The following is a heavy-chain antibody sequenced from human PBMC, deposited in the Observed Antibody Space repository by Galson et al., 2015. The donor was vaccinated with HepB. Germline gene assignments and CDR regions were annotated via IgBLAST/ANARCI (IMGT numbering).Heavy chain of an antibody. CDR2: ISYDGSNK. D-gene: IGHD1-1*01. V-gene: IGHV3-30*18. CDR3: AKDDGTTGTTVY. CDR1: GFTFSSYG. Sequence: SLRLSCAASGFTFSSYGMHWVRQAPGKGLEWVAVISYDGSNKYYADSVKGRFTISRDNSKNTLYLHMNSLRAEDTAVYYCAKDDGTTGTTVYWGQGTLVTVSS. J-gene: IGHJ4*02.